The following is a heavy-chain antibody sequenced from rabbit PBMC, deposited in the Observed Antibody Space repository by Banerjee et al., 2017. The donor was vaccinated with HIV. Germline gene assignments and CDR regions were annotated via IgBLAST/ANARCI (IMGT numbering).Heavy chain of an antibody. V-gene: IGHV1S45*01. CDR3: VKDYSGWGADL. Sequence: QEQLEESGGDLVKPGRSLTLTCTASGFSFSDKYVMCWVRQAPGKGLEWIGCINTNSGNTVYASWAKGRFTISKTSSTTVTLQMTSLTAADTATYFCVKDYSGWGADLWGPGTLVTVS. CDR2: INTNSGNT. J-gene: IGHJ4*01. CDR1: GFSFSDKYV. D-gene: IGHD4-1*01.